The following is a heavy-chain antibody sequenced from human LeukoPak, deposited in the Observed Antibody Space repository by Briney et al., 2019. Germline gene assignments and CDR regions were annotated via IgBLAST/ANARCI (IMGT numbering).Heavy chain of an antibody. CDR3: ALQLRDILRSYRPFDY. CDR2: IIPILGIA. CDR1: GYTFASSA. J-gene: IGHJ4*02. D-gene: IGHD3-3*01. Sequence: SVKVSCKASGYTFASSAISWVRQAPGQGLEWMGRIIPILGIANYAQKFQGRVTITADKSTSTAYMELSSLRSEDTAVYYCALQLRDILRSYRPFDYWGQGTLVTVSS. V-gene: IGHV1-69*04.